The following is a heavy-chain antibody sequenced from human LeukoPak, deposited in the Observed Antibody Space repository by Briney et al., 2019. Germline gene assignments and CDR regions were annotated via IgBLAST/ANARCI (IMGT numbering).Heavy chain of an antibody. CDR2: IYYSGST. CDR1: GGSISSSSYY. D-gene: IGHD2-15*01. J-gene: IGHJ4*02. V-gene: IGHV4-39*07. CDR3: ARPYCSAGNCYSNFDS. Sequence: SETLSLTCTVSGGSISSSSYYWGWIRQPPGKGLEWIGSIYYSGSTYYNPSLKSRVTISVDTSKNQFSLKLSPVTAADTAVYYCARPYCSAGNCYSNFDSWGQGTLVTVSS.